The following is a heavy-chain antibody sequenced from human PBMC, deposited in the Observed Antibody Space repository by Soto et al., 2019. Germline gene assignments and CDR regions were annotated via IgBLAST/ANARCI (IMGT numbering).Heavy chain of an antibody. V-gene: IGHV4-39*01. D-gene: IGHD4-4*01. J-gene: IGHJ4*02. Sequence: PSETLSLTCTVSYGSISVSNVFLGWVRQPPGKGLEWIGNIDYSGTAYFNPSLGTRVTFPVDTSKNQFSLTLYSVTAADTAVYYCARTTGRHLDFWGQGILVTVS. CDR2: IDYSGTA. CDR3: ARTTGRHLDF. CDR1: YGSISVSNVF.